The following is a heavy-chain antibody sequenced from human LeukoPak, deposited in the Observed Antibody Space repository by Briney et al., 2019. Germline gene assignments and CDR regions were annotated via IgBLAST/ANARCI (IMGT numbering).Heavy chain of an antibody. V-gene: IGHV4-59*01. J-gene: IGHJ5*02. CDR1: GAPLSSYY. CDR3: ATGYYEPFAT. D-gene: IGHD1-26*01. CDR2: ISDTGKT. Sequence: SETPSPPFSVSGAPLSSYYWGWLRQSPGKGLEWIGYISDTGKTDSNPSLKSRVTISLGTSKTQFSLRLRSVTAADSAVYYCATGYYEPFATWGPGILVTVSS.